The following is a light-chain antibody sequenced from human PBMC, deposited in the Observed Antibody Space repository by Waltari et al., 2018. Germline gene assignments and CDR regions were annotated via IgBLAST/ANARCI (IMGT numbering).Light chain of an antibody. V-gene: IGKV1-39*01. CDR3: QQANSFPWT. Sequence: DIQMTQSPSSLSASVGDRVTITCRASQSISSYLNWYQQKPGKAPKLLIYASSSLQSGVPSRFSGSGSELHFTLTINNLQPEDFATYYCQQANSFPWTFGQGTKVEIK. CDR1: QSISSY. J-gene: IGKJ1*01. CDR2: ASS.